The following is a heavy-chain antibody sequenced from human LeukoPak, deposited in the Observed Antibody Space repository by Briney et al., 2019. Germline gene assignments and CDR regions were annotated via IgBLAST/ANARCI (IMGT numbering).Heavy chain of an antibody. V-gene: IGHV4-4*07. Sequence: PSETLSLTCTVSGGSINSYYWSWIRQPAGKGLEWIGRIYSSGSTNYNPSLKSQVSMSVDTSKNQFSLKLTSVTAADTAVYYCARGGKATVVTMWGQGILVTVSS. J-gene: IGHJ4*02. CDR1: GGSINSYY. CDR3: ARGGKATVVTM. CDR2: IYSSGST. D-gene: IGHD4-23*01.